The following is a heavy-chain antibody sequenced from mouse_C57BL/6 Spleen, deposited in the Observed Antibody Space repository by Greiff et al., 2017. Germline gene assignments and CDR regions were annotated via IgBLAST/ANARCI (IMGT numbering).Heavy chain of an antibody. Sequence: QVQLQQPGAELVRPGTSVKLSCKASGYTFTSYWMHWVKQRPGKGLEWIGVIDPSDSYTNYNQKFKGKATLTVDTSASTAYLQLSSLTSEDSAVYYCARRRPNSSDRNYFDYWGQGTTLTVSS. CDR2: IDPSDSYT. V-gene: IGHV1-59*01. D-gene: IGHD1-1*01. J-gene: IGHJ2*01. CDR1: GYTFTSYW. CDR3: ARRRPNSSDRNYFDY.